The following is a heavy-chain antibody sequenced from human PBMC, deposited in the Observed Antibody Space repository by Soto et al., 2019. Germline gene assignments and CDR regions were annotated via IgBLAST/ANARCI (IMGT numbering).Heavy chain of an antibody. CDR3: AKGGPAGFCSGGRCYFDY. J-gene: IGHJ4*02. CDR2: ISWNSNII. Sequence: EVQLVESGGGLVQPGRSLRLSCAASGFTFDDYAMHWVRRVPGKGLEWVSSISWNSNIIGYADSVKGRFTISRDNAKNSLYLHMNSLRPEDTALYYCAKGGPAGFCSGGRCYFDYWGQGTLVTVSS. V-gene: IGHV3-9*01. D-gene: IGHD2-15*01. CDR1: GFTFDDYA.